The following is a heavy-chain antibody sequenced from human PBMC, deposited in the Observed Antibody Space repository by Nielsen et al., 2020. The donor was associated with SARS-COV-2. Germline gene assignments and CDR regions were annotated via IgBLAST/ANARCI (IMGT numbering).Heavy chain of an antibody. D-gene: IGHD3-3*01. V-gene: IGHV4-30-4*08. Sequence: SETLSLTCTVSGGSISSGGYYWSWIRQHPGKGLEWIGYIYYSGSTNYNPSLKSRVTISVDTSKNQFSLKLSSVTAADTALYYCARERVGGITIFGVVTRYGMDVWGQGTTVTVSS. CDR1: GGSISSGGYY. CDR2: IYYSGST. J-gene: IGHJ6*02. CDR3: ARERVGGITIFGVVTRYGMDV.